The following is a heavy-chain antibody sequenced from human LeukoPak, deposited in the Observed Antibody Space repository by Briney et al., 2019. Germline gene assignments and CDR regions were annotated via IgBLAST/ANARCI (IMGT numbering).Heavy chain of an antibody. CDR2: IIPILNIP. CDR3: AREKMEVGYYGLDV. Sequence: SVKVSCKASGGTFDNSAINWVRQAPGQGLEWMGRIIPILNIPKYAQKLQGRVTIAADKSTSTAFMELSSLRSDDTAVYYCAREKMEVGYYGLDVWGQGTTVTVSS. CDR1: GGTFDNSA. D-gene: IGHD1-1*01. V-gene: IGHV1-69*04. J-gene: IGHJ6*02.